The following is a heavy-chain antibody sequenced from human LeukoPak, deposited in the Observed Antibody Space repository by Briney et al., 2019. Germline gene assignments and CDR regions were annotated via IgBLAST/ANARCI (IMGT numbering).Heavy chain of an antibody. CDR2: IVVGSGNT. V-gene: IGHV1-58*02. J-gene: IGHJ3*02. D-gene: IGHD3-3*01. CDR1: GFTFTSSA. CDR3: ARSRGIRFLEGGAFDI. Sequence: GASVKVSCKASGFTFTSSAMQWVRQARGQRLEWIGWIVVGSGNTNYAQKFQERVTMTRDTSTSTVYMELSSLRSEDTAVYYCARSRGIRFLEGGAFDIWGQGTMVTVSS.